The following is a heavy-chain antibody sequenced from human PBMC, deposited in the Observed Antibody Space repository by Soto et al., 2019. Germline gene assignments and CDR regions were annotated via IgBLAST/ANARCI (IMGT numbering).Heavy chain of an antibody. V-gene: IGHV4-39*01. CDR1: GGSISSSSYY. CDR3: ARRKVTMVRGVIKYSYCMDV. J-gene: IGHJ6*02. Sequence: PSETLSLTFTVSGGSISSSSYYWGWIRQPPGKGLEWIGSIYYSGSTYYNPSLKSRVTISVDTSKNQFSLKLSSVTAADTAVYYCARRKVTMVRGVIKYSYCMDVWRQVTTVT. D-gene: IGHD3-10*01. CDR2: IYYSGST.